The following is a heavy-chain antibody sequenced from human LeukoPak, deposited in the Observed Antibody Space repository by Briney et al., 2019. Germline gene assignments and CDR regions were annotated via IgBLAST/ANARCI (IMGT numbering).Heavy chain of an antibody. J-gene: IGHJ4*02. CDR2: IYYSGST. D-gene: IGHD3-22*01. Sequence: SETLSLTCAVSGGSISSNSYYWGWIRQPPGKGLGWIGSIYYSGSTNYNPSLKSRVTISVDTSKNQFSLKLSSVTAADTAVYYCARGVGVYYDSSGYSDYFDYWGQGTLVTVSS. CDR1: GGSISSNSYY. V-gene: IGHV4-39*07. CDR3: ARGVGVYYDSSGYSDYFDY.